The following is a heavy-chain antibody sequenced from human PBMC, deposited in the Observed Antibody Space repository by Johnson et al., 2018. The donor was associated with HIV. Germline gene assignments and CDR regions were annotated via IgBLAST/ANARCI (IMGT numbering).Heavy chain of an antibody. CDR2: ISWNSGSI. D-gene: IGHD3-3*01. J-gene: IGHJ3*02. CDR3: TPIDWPGVVAFDI. CDR1: GFTFDDYA. Sequence: VQLVESGGGLVQPGRSLRLSCAASGFTFDDYAMHWVRQAPGTGLEWVSGISWNSGSIGYADSVKGRFTISRDNAKNSLYLQMNSLRREDTALYYCTPIDWPGVVAFDIWGQGTMVTVSS. V-gene: IGHV3-9*01.